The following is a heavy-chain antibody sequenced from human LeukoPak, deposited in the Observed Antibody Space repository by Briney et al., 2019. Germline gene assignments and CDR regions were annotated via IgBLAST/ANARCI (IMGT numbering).Heavy chain of an antibody. CDR1: GFTFRSHA. CDR3: VRRGESASYGDYRFDY. Sequence: PGGSLRLSCVGSGFTFRSHAMSWVRQAPGRGLEWVSAISGSGGLTYYADSVKGRFTISRDNSKNTLFLQMNSLRAEDTAVYYCVRRGESASYGDYRFDYWGQGTLVTVSS. CDR2: ISGSGGLT. D-gene: IGHD4-17*01. V-gene: IGHV3-23*01. J-gene: IGHJ4*02.